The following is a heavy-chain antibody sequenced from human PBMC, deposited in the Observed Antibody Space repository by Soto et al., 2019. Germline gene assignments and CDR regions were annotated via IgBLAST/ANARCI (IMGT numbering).Heavy chain of an antibody. CDR2: INSDGSST. CDR3: ARDSYCGGDCYSDYFDY. Sequence: GGSLRLSCAASGFTFSSYWMHWVRQAPGKGLVWVSRINSDGSSTSYADSVKGRFTISRDNAKNTLYLQMNSLRAEDTAVYYCARDSYCGGDCYSDYFDYWGQGTLVTVSS. J-gene: IGHJ4*02. D-gene: IGHD2-21*02. CDR1: GFTFSSYW. V-gene: IGHV3-74*01.